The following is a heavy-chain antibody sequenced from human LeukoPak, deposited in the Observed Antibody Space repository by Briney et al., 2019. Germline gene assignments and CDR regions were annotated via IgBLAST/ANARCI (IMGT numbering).Heavy chain of an antibody. Sequence: GGSLRLSCAASGLTVSSSYMSWVRQAPGKGLEWVSIIYNDGSTYYADSMKGRFTISRDNSKNTLYLQVNSLRAEDTAMYYCARAPEWLIFDYWGQGTLVTVSS. CDR3: ARAPEWLIFDY. V-gene: IGHV3-53*01. D-gene: IGHD6-19*01. CDR2: IYNDGST. J-gene: IGHJ4*02. CDR1: GLTVSSSY.